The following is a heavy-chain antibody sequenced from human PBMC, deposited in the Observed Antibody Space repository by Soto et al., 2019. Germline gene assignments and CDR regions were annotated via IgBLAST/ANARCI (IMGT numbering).Heavy chain of an antibody. CDR3: ARVPGP. Sequence: SETLSLTCAVYGGSFSGYYWIWIRQPPGKGLEWIGYIYHSGSTYYNPSLKSRVTISVDRSKNQFSLKLSSVTAADTAVYYCARVPGPWGQGTLVTVSS. CDR1: GGSFSGYY. V-gene: IGHV4-30-2*01. J-gene: IGHJ5*02. D-gene: IGHD7-27*01. CDR2: IYHSGST.